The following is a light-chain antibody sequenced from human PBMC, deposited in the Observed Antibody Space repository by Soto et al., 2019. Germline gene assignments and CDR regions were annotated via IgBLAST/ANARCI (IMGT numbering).Light chain of an antibody. Sequence: EIVLTQSQATLSLSPGERATLSCRASQSVSSLLAWYQQKPGQAPRLLIYYASSRATGIPARFSGSGSGTDFTLTISSLGPEDFAVYYCQQRSNWPVTFGQGTKVEIK. J-gene: IGKJ1*01. CDR2: YAS. CDR1: QSVSSL. CDR3: QQRSNWPVT. V-gene: IGKV3-11*01.